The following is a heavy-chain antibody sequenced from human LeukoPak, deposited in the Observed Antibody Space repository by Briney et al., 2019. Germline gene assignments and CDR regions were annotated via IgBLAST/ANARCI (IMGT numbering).Heavy chain of an antibody. D-gene: IGHD3/OR15-3a*01. CDR3: ARRGLVIAYAFDI. CDR1: GFTFSSYW. V-gene: IGHV3-74*01. Sequence: PGGSLRLSCAASGFTFSSYWMHWVRQAPGKGLVWVSRINSNGSSTSYADSVKGRFTISRDNAKNTLYLQMNSLRAEDTAVYYCARRGLVIAYAFDIWGQGTMVTVSS. J-gene: IGHJ3*02. CDR2: INSNGSST.